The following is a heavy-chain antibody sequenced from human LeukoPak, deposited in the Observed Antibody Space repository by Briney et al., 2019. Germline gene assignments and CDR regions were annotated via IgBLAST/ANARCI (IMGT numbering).Heavy chain of an antibody. D-gene: IGHD2-8*02. V-gene: IGHV4-39*07. CDR3: ARDASGDNWFDP. CDR2: IYYSVST. CDR1: GGPISSSRYY. J-gene: IGHJ5*02. Sequence: PSETLDLICTGSGGPISSSRYYWGWIRQPPGKGLEWIGSIYYSVSTYYSPSLKSRVTISVDTSKNQFSLKLSSVTAADTAVYYCARDASGDNWFDPWGQGTLVTVSS.